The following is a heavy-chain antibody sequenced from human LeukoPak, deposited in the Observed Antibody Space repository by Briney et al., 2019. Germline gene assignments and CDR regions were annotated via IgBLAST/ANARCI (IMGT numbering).Heavy chain of an antibody. CDR2: IYSSGST. V-gene: IGHV4-4*09. CDR3: ARHGLKLVGASTIYFDN. J-gene: IGHJ4*02. D-gene: IGHD1-26*01. CDR1: GGSISNNY. Sequence: TSSETLCLTCTVSGGSISNNYWSWVRQSPGKGLEWIAYIYSSGSTDYNPSLKSRVTISVDPSRNQFSLKLHSVTAEDTAVYYCARHGLKLVGASTIYFDNWGQGFLVTVSA.